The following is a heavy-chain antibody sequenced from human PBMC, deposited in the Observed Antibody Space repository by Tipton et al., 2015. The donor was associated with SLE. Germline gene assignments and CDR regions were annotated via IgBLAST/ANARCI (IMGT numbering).Heavy chain of an antibody. J-gene: IGHJ5*01. CDR3: ARDPHSNYVVSRYWFDS. D-gene: IGHD4-11*01. CDR1: GFTFNDYA. Sequence: SLRLSCAASGFTFNDYALHWVRQAPGKGLEWVAFILNDGSNKYYADSVKGRFTISRDDFRTTVHLQMNSLRPEDTAVYYCARDPHSNYVVSRYWFDSWGQGTLVIVSS. V-gene: IGHV3-30*04. CDR2: ILNDGSNK.